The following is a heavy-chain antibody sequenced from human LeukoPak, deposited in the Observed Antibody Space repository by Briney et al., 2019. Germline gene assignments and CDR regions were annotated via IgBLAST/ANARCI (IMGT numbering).Heavy chain of an antibody. Sequence: GESLQISCKGSGYSFTSYWIGWVRQMPGKGLEWMGIIYPGDSDTRYSPSFQGQVTISADKSISTAYLQWSSLKASDTAMYYCARRDYYYSSGSNWFDPWGQGTLVTVSS. V-gene: IGHV5-51*01. CDR1: GYSFTSYW. CDR3: ARRDYYYSSGSNWFDP. J-gene: IGHJ5*02. CDR2: IYPGDSDT. D-gene: IGHD3-22*01.